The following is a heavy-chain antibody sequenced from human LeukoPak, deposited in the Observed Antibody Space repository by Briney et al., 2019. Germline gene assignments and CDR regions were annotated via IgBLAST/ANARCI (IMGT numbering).Heavy chain of an antibody. V-gene: IGHV3-30*03. J-gene: IGHJ5*02. CDR1: GFTFSSYG. Sequence: GGSLRLSCAASGFTFSSYGMHWVRQAPGKGLEWVAVISYDGSNKYYADSVKGRFTISRDNAKNSLYLQMNSLRAEDTAVYYCASNHHARNWFDPWGQGTLVTVSS. D-gene: IGHD1-14*01. CDR3: ASNHHARNWFDP. CDR2: ISYDGSNK.